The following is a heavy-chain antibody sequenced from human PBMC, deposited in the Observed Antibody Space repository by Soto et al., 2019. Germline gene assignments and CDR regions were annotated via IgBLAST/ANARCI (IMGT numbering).Heavy chain of an antibody. Sequence: EVQLVESGGGLVQPGGSLRLSCAASGFTFSSYWMSWVRQAPGKGLEWVANIKQDGSEKYYVDSVKGRFTISRDNAKNSLYLQMNSVRAEDTAVYYCARGQLGTVTTHTDYFDYWGQGTLVTVSS. CDR3: ARGQLGTVTTHTDYFDY. CDR2: IKQDGSEK. V-gene: IGHV3-7*01. CDR1: GFTFSSYW. D-gene: IGHD4-17*01. J-gene: IGHJ4*02.